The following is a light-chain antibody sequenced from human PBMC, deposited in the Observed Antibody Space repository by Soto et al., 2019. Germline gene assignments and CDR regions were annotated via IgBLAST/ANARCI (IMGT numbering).Light chain of an antibody. Sequence: QSALTQPASVSGSPGQSITISCSGTSSDVGDYYYVSWYQQHPGKAPKLLIYGVTDRPSGVSHRFSGSRSDSKASLIISGLQDEDEADYYCAAWDDSLNGYVFANGKKVTV. CDR2: GVT. J-gene: IGLJ1*01. CDR1: SSDVGDYYY. CDR3: AAWDDSLNGYV. V-gene: IGLV2-14*01.